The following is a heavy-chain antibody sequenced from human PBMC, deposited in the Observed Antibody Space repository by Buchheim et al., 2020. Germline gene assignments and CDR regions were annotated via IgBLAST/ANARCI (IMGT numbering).Heavy chain of an antibody. Sequence: QVQLVESGGGVVQPGRSLRLSCAASGFTFSSYGMHWVRQAPGKGLEWVAVISYDGSNKYYADSVKGRFTISRDNSKNTLYLQMNSLRAEDTAVYYCAKDVIYSGSVRFYYYYGMDVWGQGTT. D-gene: IGHD1-26*01. V-gene: IGHV3-30*18. CDR3: AKDVIYSGSVRFYYYYGMDV. J-gene: IGHJ6*02. CDR1: GFTFSSYG. CDR2: ISYDGSNK.